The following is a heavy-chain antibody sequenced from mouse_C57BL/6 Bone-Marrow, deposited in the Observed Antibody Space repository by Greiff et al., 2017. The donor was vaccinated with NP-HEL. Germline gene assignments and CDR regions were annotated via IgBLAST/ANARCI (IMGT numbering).Heavy chain of an antibody. CDR2: IYPRSGNT. V-gene: IGHV1-81*01. J-gene: IGHJ4*01. CDR3: ARGYYGAMDY. Sequence: VQGVESGAELARPGASVKLSCKASGYTFTSYGISWVKQRTGQGLEWIGEIYPRSGNTYYNEKFKGKATLTADKSSSTAYMELRSLTSEDSAVYFCARGYYGAMDYWGQGTSVTVSS. CDR1: GYTFTSYG. D-gene: IGHD2-1*01.